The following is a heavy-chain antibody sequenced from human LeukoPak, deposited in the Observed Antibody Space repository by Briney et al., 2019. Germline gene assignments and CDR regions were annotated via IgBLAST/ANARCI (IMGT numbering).Heavy chain of an antibody. J-gene: IGHJ4*02. V-gene: IGHV3-21*01. CDR2: ISSSSSYI. Sequence: GGSLRLSCAASGFTFGSYSMNWVRQAPGKGLEWVSSISSSSSYIYYADSVKGRFTISRDNAKNSLYLQMNSLRAEDTAMYYCARGAYSSSCPLGYWGQGTLVTVSS. CDR3: ARGAYSSSCPLGY. CDR1: GFTFGSYS. D-gene: IGHD6-13*01.